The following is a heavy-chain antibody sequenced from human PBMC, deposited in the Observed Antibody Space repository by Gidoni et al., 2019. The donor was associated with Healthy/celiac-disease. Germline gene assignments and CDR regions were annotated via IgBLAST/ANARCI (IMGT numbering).Heavy chain of an antibody. D-gene: IGHD6-13*01. J-gene: IGHJ6*03. CDR1: GFTFGVYW. CDR2: IKQDGSEK. V-gene: IGHV3-7*01. CDR3: AREWYSSSWYAYWGHYYYMDV. Sequence: EVQLLGSGGGLVQPGGSLGLSCAASGFTFGVYWMSWVRQAPGKGLEWVANIKQDGSEKYYVDSVKGRFTISRDNAKNSLYLQMNSLRAEDTAVYYCAREWYSSSWYAYWGHYYYMDVWGKGTTVTVSS.